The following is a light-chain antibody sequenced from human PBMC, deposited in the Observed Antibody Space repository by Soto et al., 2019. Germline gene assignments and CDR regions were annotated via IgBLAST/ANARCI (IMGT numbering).Light chain of an antibody. CDR1: QSVNNY. CDR3: QQRINWPIT. V-gene: IGKV3-11*01. J-gene: IGKJ5*01. CDR2: DAS. Sequence: EIVLTQSPATLSLSPGERATLSCRASQSVNNYLAWYQQKPGQAPRLLIYDASMRATAIPARVSGSGSGTDFPLTISSLEPEDFAVYYCQQRINWPITFGQGTRLEIK.